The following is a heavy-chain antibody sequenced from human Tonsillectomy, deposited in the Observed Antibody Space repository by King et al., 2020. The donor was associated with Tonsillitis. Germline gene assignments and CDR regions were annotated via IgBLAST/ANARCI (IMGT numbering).Heavy chain of an antibody. V-gene: IGHV2-70*11. Sequence: VTLKESGPALVKPTQTLTLTCTFSGFSLSTSGMCLSWIRQPPGKALEWLARIEWVEDKYYSTSLKTRLTISKDNPKNQVVLTMTNMDPVDTATYYCARIADRRLDYWGQGTLVTVSS. CDR1: GFSLSTSGMC. J-gene: IGHJ4*02. CDR3: ARIADRRLDY. CDR2: IEWVEDK.